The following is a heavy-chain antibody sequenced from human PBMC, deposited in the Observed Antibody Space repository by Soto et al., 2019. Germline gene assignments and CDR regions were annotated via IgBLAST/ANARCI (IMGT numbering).Heavy chain of an antibody. CDR3: ARRDRSGYSYWLDT. J-gene: IGHJ5*02. CDR2: ISYSGST. Sequence: TLSLTCTVSGGSISDGYYWSWIRQHPGKGLEWIGSISYSGSTSYNPSLKSRLTISVDRSKSQFSLNLSSVTAADTAVYYCARRDRSGYSYWLDTWGQGTLVTGSS. CDR1: GGSISDGYY. D-gene: IGHD3-22*01. V-gene: IGHV4-31*03.